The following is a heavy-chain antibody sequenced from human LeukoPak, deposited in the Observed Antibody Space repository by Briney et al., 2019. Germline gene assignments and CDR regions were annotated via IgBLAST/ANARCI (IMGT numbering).Heavy chain of an antibody. CDR2: INPNSGGT. J-gene: IGHJ4*02. CDR3: ARGRVTMVRGAFDY. V-gene: IGHV1-2*02. Sequence: ASVKVSCKASGYTFTDYYVHWVRQAPGQGLERMGWINPNSGGTNYAQKFQGRVTMTRDTSISTAYMELSRLRSDDTAVYYCARGRVTMVRGAFDYWGQGTLVTVSS. CDR1: GYTFTDYY. D-gene: IGHD3-10*01.